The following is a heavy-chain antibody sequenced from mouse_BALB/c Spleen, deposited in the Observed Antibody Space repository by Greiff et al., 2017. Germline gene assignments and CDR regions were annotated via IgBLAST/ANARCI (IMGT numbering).Heavy chain of an antibody. V-gene: IGHV1S56*01. D-gene: IGHD2-4*01. J-gene: IGHJ3*01. CDR1: GYTFTSYD. CDR2: IYPGDGST. Sequence: VQLLEPGPELVKPGASVKISCKASGYTFTSYDINWVKQRPGQGLEWIGWIYPGDGSTKYNEKFKGKATLTADKSSSTAYMQLSSLTSENSAVYFCARGDYDYDGFAYWGQGTLVTVSA. CDR3: ARGDYDYDGFAY.